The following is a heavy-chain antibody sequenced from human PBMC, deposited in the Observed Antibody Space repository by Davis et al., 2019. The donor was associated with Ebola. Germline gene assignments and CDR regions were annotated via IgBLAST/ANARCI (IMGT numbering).Heavy chain of an antibody. V-gene: IGHV3-23*01. Sequence: PGGSLRLSCAASGFTFSNYDMGWVRQVPGKGLEWVSGVSGSAGSTYYADSVKGRFTISRDNSKNTLYLQMNSLRAEDTATYYCARYCSCTDCSYFDCWGQGTLVTVSS. CDR2: VSGSAGST. CDR3: ARYCSCTDCSYFDC. J-gene: IGHJ4*02. D-gene: IGHD2-2*01. CDR1: GFTFSNYD.